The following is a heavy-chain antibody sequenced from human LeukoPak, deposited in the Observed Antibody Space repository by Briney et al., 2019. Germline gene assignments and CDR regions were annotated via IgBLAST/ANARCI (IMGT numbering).Heavy chain of an antibody. CDR2: ISGSGGST. CDR3: AKQLSHSSSLGCYYYGMDV. V-gene: IGHV3-23*01. J-gene: IGHJ6*02. D-gene: IGHD6-6*01. CDR1: GFTFSSYG. Sequence: GGSLRLSCAASGFTFSSYGMHWVRQAPGKGLEWVSAISGSGGSTYYADSVKGRFTISRDNSKNTLYLQMNSLRAEDTAVYYCAKQLSHSSSLGCYYYGMDVWGQGTTVTVSS.